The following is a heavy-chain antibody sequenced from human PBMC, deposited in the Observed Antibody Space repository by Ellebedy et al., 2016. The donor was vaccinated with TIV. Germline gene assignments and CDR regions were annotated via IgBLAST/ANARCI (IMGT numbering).Heavy chain of an antibody. CDR1: GFPFSNFG. V-gene: IGHV3-33*01. D-gene: IGHD2-21*02. Sequence: GGSLRLSCAASGFPFSNFGLHWVRQAPGKGLEWVAFIWFDGSEKYYADSVQGRFTVSRDNSKRTLYLQMNSLGAEDTAVYYCARDIPQEHCGGDCYSFDYWGQGTLVTVSS. CDR3: ARDIPQEHCGGDCYSFDY. CDR2: IWFDGSEK. J-gene: IGHJ4*02.